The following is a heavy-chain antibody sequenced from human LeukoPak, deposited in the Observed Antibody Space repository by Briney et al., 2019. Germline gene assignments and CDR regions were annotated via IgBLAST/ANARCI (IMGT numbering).Heavy chain of an antibody. J-gene: IGHJ4*02. CDR1: GFTFSSFG. CDR2: ILYDGTNK. V-gene: IGHV3-30*02. D-gene: IGHD2-21*02. CDR3: AKDHANTPVVTN. Sequence: GGSLRLSCAASGFTFSSFGMHWVRQAPGQGLEWVAFILYDGTNKYYADSVKGRFTISRDNSKNTVDLQMNNLRVDDTAIYYCAKDHANTPVVTNWGQGILVSVSS.